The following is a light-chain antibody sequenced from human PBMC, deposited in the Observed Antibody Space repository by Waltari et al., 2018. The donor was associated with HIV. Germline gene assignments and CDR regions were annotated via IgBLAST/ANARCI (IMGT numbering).Light chain of an antibody. CDR1: NSNIGSTSD. CDR3: QSYDSRLSAWV. Sequence: HSVLTQPPSVSGAPGQRVPIPCPGSNSNIGSTSDVHWYQLLPGKAPKLLIYANNNRPSGVPDRFSGSKSGAAASLAITGLQAEDEADYSCQSYDSRLSAWVFGGGTKVTVL. V-gene: IGLV1-40*01. CDR2: ANN. J-gene: IGLJ3*02.